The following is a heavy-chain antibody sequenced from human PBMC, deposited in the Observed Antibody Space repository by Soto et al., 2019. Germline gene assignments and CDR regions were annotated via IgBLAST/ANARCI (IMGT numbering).Heavy chain of an antibody. CDR3: ARDLSWGSNWYYYMDV. CDR1: GFILSDCA. D-gene: IGHD7-27*01. CDR2: ISSSSSVI. Sequence: EVQLVESGGGLVQPGGSLRLSCATSGFILSDCAMNWVRQAPGKGLEWVSYISSSSSVIDYADSVKGRFTVSRDNARNSLYLQMKSLRAEDKAVYYCARDLSWGSNWYYYMDVWGKGTTVTVSS. J-gene: IGHJ6*03. V-gene: IGHV3-48*01.